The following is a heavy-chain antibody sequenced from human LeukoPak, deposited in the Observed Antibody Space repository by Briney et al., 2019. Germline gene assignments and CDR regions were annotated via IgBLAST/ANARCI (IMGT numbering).Heavy chain of an antibody. J-gene: IGHJ5*02. CDR3: ARSHLSEDWFDP. CDR2: INPKSGGT. Sequence: ASVKVSCKASGYTFTGYYINWVRQAPGQGLEWMGWINPKSGGTNYAQKFQARVTMTRDTSISTAYMELSSLRYDDTAVYYCARSHLSEDWFDPWGQGTLVTVSS. CDR1: GYTFTGYY. V-gene: IGHV1-2*02.